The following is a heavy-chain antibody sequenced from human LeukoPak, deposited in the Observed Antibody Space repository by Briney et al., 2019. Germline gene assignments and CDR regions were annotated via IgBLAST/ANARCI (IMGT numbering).Heavy chain of an antibody. CDR2: INHSGST. V-gene: IGHV4-34*01. CDR1: GGSFSGYY. Sequence: SETLSLTCAVYGGSFSGYYWSWIRQPPGKGLEWIGEINHSGSTYYNPSLKSRVTISVDTSKNQFSLKLSSVTAADTAVYYCARVPTVTFFDYWGQGTLVTVSS. D-gene: IGHD4-17*01. CDR3: ARVPTVTFFDY. J-gene: IGHJ4*02.